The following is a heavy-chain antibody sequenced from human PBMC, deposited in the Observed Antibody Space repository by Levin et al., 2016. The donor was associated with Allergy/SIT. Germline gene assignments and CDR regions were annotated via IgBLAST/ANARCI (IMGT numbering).Heavy chain of an antibody. V-gene: IGHV3-13*01. J-gene: IGHJ6*02. CDR1: GFTFSSYD. CDR3: ARDLGGSCSSCYGMDV. CDR2: IGTAGDT. Sequence: GGSLRLSCAASGFTFSSYDMHWVRQATGKGLEWVSAIGTAGDTYYPGSVKGRFTISRENAKNSLYLQMNSLRAGDTAVYYCARDLGGSCSSCYGMDVWGQGTTVTVSS. D-gene: IGHD2-15*01.